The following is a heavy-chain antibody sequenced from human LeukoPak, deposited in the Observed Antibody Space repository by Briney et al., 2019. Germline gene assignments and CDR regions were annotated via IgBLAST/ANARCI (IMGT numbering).Heavy chain of an antibody. V-gene: IGHV4-39*02. Sequence: SETLSLTCTVSGGSISSRTYYWGWIRQPPGKGLEWVGSIFYSGSSYYNPSLKSRVTISVDTSKNHFSLRLTSVTAADTAVYYCARDSGSYSFDCWGQGTLVTVSS. CDR1: GGSISSRTYY. CDR2: IFYSGSS. J-gene: IGHJ4*02. D-gene: IGHD1-26*01. CDR3: ARDSGSYSFDC.